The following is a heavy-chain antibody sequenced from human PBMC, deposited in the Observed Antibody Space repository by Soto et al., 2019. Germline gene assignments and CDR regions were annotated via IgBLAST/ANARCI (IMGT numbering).Heavy chain of an antibody. V-gene: IGHV4-4*02. D-gene: IGHD6-13*01. Sequence: PSDTQSLTGAVSGGSISSRDLWSCVSQPPGKGLEWIGEIYHSGSTNYNPSLKSRVTISVDKSKNQFSLKLSSVTAADTAVYYCARYSSSWYGGYYWGQGNLVNFSS. J-gene: IGHJ4*02. CDR3: ARYSSSWYGGYY. CDR2: IYHSGST. CDR1: GGSISSRDL.